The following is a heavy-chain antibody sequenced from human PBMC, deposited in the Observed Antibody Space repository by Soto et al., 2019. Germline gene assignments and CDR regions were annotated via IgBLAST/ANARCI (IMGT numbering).Heavy chain of an antibody. CDR3: ARAYPGRYFEP. CDR2: INVYNDKK. CDR1: GYTLSTYE. Sequence: ASVKVSCKSSGYTLSTYEINWVPQAPGQGLEWMGWINVYNDKKNYAQKLQGRITMTTDTSTSTAYMELRSLRSDDTAMYYCARAYPGRYFEPWGQGTLPTVAS. V-gene: IGHV1-18*01. D-gene: IGHD3-10*01. J-gene: IGHJ5*02.